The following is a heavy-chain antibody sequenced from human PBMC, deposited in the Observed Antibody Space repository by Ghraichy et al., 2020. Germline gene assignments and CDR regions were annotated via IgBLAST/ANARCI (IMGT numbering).Heavy chain of an antibody. CDR2: IKSKTDGGTT. CDR3: TTDRGYDFWSGYYRDWFDP. V-gene: IGHV3-15*01. J-gene: IGHJ5*02. Sequence: GGSLRLSCAASGFTFSNAWMSWVRQAPGKGLEWVGRIKSKTDGGTTDYAAPVKGRFTISRDDSKNTLYLQMNSLKTEDTAVYYCTTDRGYDFWSGYYRDWFDPWGQGTLVTVSS. CDR1: GFTFSNAW. D-gene: IGHD3-3*01.